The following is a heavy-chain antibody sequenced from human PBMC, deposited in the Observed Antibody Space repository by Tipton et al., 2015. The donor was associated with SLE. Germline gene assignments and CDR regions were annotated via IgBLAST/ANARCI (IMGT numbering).Heavy chain of an antibody. CDR3: ARDLEAFDI. J-gene: IGHJ3*02. D-gene: IGHD1-1*01. Sequence: LRLSCTVSGGSISSYYWSWIRQPAGKGLEWIGRIYTSGSTNYNPSLKRRVTMPVDTSKNQFSLKLSSVTAADTAVYYCARDLEAFDIWGQGTMVTVSS. V-gene: IGHV4-4*07. CDR1: GGSISSYY. CDR2: IYTSGST.